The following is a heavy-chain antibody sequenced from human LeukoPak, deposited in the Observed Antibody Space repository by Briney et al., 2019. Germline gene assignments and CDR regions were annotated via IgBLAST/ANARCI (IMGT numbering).Heavy chain of an antibody. CDR3: ARGSYDYVWGSYRYYYYMDV. Sequence: PSETLSLTCTVSGGSISSSYSYWSWIRQPAGKGLEWIGRIYTSGSTNYNPSLKSRVTISVDTSKNQFSLKLSSVTAADTAVYYCARGSYDYVWGSYRYYYYMDVWGKGTTVTISS. D-gene: IGHD3-16*02. CDR1: GGSISSSYSY. V-gene: IGHV4-61*02. J-gene: IGHJ6*03. CDR2: IYTSGST.